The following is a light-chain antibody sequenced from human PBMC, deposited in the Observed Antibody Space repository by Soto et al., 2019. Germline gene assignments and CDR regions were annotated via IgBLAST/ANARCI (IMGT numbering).Light chain of an antibody. CDR1: PSIDTW. J-gene: IGKJ1*01. CDR2: KAS. V-gene: IGKV1-5*03. Sequence: DIQRTQSPSTLSASVGDRVIITCRASPSIDTWLAWHQKKPGKAPKLLISKASTLQSGVPPRFSGSGSGTDFNLAISRLQTEDSATYECLQEINYTWTFGQGTKVDIK. CDR3: LQEINYTWT.